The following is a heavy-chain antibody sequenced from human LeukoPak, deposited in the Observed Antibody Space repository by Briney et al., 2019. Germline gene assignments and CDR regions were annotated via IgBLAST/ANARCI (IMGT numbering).Heavy chain of an antibody. CDR3: ARRYYYDSSGYSLGS. V-gene: IGHV3-21*01. J-gene: IGHJ5*02. CDR1: GFTFSNYR. CDR2: ISSSSSDI. D-gene: IGHD3-22*01. Sequence: GGSLRLSCAASGFTFSNYRMNWVRQAPGKGLEGVSYISSSSSDIYYADSVKGRFIISRDNAKNSLYLQMNSLRAEDTAVYYCARRYYYDSSGYSLGSWGQGTLVTVSS.